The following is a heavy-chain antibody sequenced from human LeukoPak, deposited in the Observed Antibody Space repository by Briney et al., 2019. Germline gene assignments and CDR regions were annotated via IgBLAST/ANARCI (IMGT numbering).Heavy chain of an antibody. CDR3: AKGSGSFGRYSFDY. V-gene: IGHV3-23*01. D-gene: IGHD1-26*01. Sequence: GGSLRLSCAASGFTFTSYSMNWVRQAPGKGLEWVSGIVASGATTYYADSVKGRFTSSMDNSQNTLYLQMHSLRADDTAVYYCAKGSGSFGRYSFDYWGQGTLVTVSS. CDR2: IVASGATT. J-gene: IGHJ4*02. CDR1: GFTFTSYS.